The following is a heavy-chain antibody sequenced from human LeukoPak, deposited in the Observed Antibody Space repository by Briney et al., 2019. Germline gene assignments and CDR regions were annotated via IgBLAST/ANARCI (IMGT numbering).Heavy chain of an antibody. D-gene: IGHD6-13*01. CDR3: ARVISSSWYEFDY. CDR2: IYYSGST. Sequence: SETLSLXCTVSGGSISSYYWSWIRQPPGKGLEWIGYIYYSGSTNYNPSLKSRVTISVDTSKNQFSLKLSSVTAADTAVYYCARVISSSWYEFDYWGQGTLVTVSS. J-gene: IGHJ4*02. CDR1: GGSISSYY. V-gene: IGHV4-59*01.